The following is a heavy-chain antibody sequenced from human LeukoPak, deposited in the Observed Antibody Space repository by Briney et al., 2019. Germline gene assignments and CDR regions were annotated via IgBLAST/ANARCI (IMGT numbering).Heavy chain of an antibody. CDR3: ARGGYYVNWFDP. J-gene: IGHJ5*02. D-gene: IGHD3-22*01. CDR1: GGTFSSYA. Sequence: SVKVSCKASGGTFSSYAISWVRQARGQGLEWMGGIIPIFGTANYAQKFQGRVTITTDESTSTAYMELSSLRSEDTAVYYCARGGYYVNWFDPWGQGTLVTVSS. V-gene: IGHV1-69*05. CDR2: IIPIFGTA.